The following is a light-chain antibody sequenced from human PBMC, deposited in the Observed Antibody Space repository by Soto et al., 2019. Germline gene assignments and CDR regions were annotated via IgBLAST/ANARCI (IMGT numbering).Light chain of an antibody. J-gene: IGLJ3*02. V-gene: IGLV1-44*01. Sequence: QSVLTQTPSASGTPGQRVTMSCFGSRSNIGSNAVNWYQQFPGTAPKLLIQSNSERASGVPDRFSGSKSGTSASLAISGLQSEDEADYYCAVWDDSLNGQVFGGGTKVTVL. CDR1: RSNIGSNA. CDR2: SNS. CDR3: AVWDDSLNGQV.